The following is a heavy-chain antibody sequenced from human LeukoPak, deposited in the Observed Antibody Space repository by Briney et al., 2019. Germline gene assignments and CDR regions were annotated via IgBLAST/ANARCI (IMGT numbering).Heavy chain of an antibody. J-gene: IGHJ4*02. CDR2: IYHSGST. V-gene: IGHV4-30-2*01. D-gene: IGHD5-18*01. CDR3: ARQGYTYADDF. CDR1: GGSVTSGGYS. Sequence: NPSQTLSLTCTVSGGSVTSGGYSWTWIRQPPGKGLEWIGYIYHSGSTYYNPSLKSRLTISVDRSKNQISLKFSTVTAADTAVYFCARQGYTYADDFWGQGTLVTVSS.